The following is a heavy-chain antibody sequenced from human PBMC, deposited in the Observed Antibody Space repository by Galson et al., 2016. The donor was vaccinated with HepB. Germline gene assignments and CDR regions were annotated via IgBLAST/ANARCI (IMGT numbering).Heavy chain of an antibody. D-gene: IGHD3/OR15-3a*01. Sequence: ETLSLTCAVSGASISSDKWWTWVRQPPGNGLEWIGEVHRSGRTNYNPSLKSRVAMSLDKSKNHFSLKLNSVTAADTAVYYCARSGDWLFDYWGQGTLVTVSS. J-gene: IGHJ4*02. CDR1: GASISSDKW. CDR3: ARSGDWLFDY. CDR2: VHRSGRT. V-gene: IGHV4-4*02.